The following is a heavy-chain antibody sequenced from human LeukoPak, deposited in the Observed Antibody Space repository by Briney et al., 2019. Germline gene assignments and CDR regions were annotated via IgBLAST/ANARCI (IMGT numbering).Heavy chain of an antibody. D-gene: IGHD1-26*01. CDR3: AREMYSGMYNDAFDI. Sequence: GGSLRLSCTASGFTVSSNNMSWVRQAPGKGLEWVSVIRSDGSTNHADSVKGRFTISRDNSKNTLYLQMNNLRAEDTAMYYCAREMYSGMYNDAFDIWGQGTKVTVSS. CDR2: IRSDGST. V-gene: IGHV3-53*01. CDR1: GFTVSSNN. J-gene: IGHJ3*02.